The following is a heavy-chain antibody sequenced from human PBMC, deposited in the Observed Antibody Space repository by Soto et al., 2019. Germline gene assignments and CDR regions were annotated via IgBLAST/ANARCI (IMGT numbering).Heavy chain of an antibody. CDR2: IWFDGSNK. D-gene: IGHD3-22*01. CDR3: ARAYDTSGYPYFEY. V-gene: IGHV3-33*01. CDR1: GFTLSRYG. Sequence: GGSLRLSCAASGFTLSRYGMHWVRQAPGKGLEWVAVIWFDGSNKNYADSVKGRFTVSKDNSKNTLYLQMDGLGAEDTAVYYCARAYDTSGYPYFEYWGQGTLVTVS. J-gene: IGHJ4*02.